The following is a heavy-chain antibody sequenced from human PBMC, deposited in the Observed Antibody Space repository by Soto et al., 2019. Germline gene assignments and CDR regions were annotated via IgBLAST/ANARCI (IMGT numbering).Heavy chain of an antibody. CDR3: AKDWGITSGSYYFYWYFDL. CDR1: GFTFSSYA. J-gene: IGHJ2*01. Sequence: EVQLLESGGGLVQPGGSLRLSCTASGFTFSSYAMSWVRQAPGKGLEWVSAISGSGGSTYYADSVKGRFTISRDNSKNTLYLQMNSLRAEDTAVYYCAKDWGITSGSYYFYWYFDLWGRGNLVTVSS. CDR2: ISGSGGST. D-gene: IGHD1-26*01. V-gene: IGHV3-23*01.